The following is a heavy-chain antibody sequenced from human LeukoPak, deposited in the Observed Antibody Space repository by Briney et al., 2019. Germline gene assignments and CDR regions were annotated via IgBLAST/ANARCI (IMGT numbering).Heavy chain of an antibody. D-gene: IGHD6-6*01. CDR2: INHSGTT. J-gene: IGHJ6*03. V-gene: IGHV4-34*01. CDR3: ARGLEYSSSSGYYYYMDV. CDR1: GGSFSGYY. Sequence: PSETLSLTCAVYGGSFSGYYWTWIRQPPGKGLEWIGEINHSGTTNYNPSLKSRVAISVDTSKNQFSLKLSPVTAADTAVFYCARGLEYSSSSGYYYYMDVWDKGTTVTVSS.